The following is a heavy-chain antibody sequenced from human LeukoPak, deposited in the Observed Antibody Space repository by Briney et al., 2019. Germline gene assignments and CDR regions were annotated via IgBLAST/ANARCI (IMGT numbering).Heavy chain of an antibody. D-gene: IGHD3-22*01. CDR1: GITLSNYG. Sequence: GGSLRLSCAVSGITLSNYGMSWVRQAPGKGLEWVAGISGSGGSTNYADSVKGRFTISRDNPKNTLYLQMNSLRAEDTAVYYCAKGAFYDSSGYYLFQHWGQGTLVTVSS. J-gene: IGHJ1*01. CDR2: ISGSGGST. V-gene: IGHV3-23*01. CDR3: AKGAFYDSSGYYLFQH.